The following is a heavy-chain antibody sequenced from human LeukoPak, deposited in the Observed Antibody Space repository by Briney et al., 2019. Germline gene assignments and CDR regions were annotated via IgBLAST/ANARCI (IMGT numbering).Heavy chain of an antibody. CDR2: ISGRGGST. CDR3: AKDASMPAFDY. D-gene: IGHD2-2*01. V-gene: IGHV3-23*01. Sequence: GGSLRLSCAASGFTFSSYAVSWVRQAPGVGLEWVSTISGRGGSTFYADSVKGRFTISRDNSKNTLYLQMNSLRADDTAVYYCAKDASMPAFDYWGQGTLVTVSS. CDR1: GFTFSSYA. J-gene: IGHJ4*02.